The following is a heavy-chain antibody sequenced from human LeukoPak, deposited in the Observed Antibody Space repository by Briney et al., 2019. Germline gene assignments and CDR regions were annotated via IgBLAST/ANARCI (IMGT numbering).Heavy chain of an antibody. CDR1: GFTFDDYG. J-gene: IGHJ5*02. V-gene: IGHV3-20*04. CDR3: ARDLGQYYDTSDNWFDP. D-gene: IGHD3-22*01. CDR2: INWNGGST. Sequence: GGSLRLSCAASGFTFDDYGMSWVRQAPGKGLEWVSGINWNGGSTGYADSVRGRFTVSRDNSKNSLYLQMNSLRAEDTAVYYCARDLGQYYDTSDNWFDPWGQGTLVTVSS.